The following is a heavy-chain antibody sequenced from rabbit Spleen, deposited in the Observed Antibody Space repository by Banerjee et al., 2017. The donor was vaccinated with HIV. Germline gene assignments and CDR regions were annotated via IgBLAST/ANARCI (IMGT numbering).Heavy chain of an antibody. CDR3: ARGYTYNYGAYNL. J-gene: IGHJ3*01. D-gene: IGHD6-1*01. V-gene: IGHV1S40*01. CDR1: GFSFSSSYY. CDR2: IYGGSGGTT. Sequence: QSLEESGGDLVKPGASLTLTCTASGFSFSSSYYMCWVRQAPGKGLEWIACIYGGSGGTTYYASWAKGRFTISKTSSTTVILQLNSLTAADTATYFCARGYTYNYGAYNLWGQGTLVTVS.